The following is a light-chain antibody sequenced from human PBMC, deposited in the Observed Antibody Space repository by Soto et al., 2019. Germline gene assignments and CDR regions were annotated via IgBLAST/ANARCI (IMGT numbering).Light chain of an antibody. V-gene: IGKV3-11*01. Sequence: EIVLTQSPATLSLSPGERATLSCRASQSVSSYLAWYQQKPGQAPRLLIYDASNRATGIPARFSGSGSGTDFTLTISSLEPEDIAVYYCQQYGFPPWTFGQGTKVEIK. CDR2: DAS. CDR3: QQYGFPPWT. CDR1: QSVSSY. J-gene: IGKJ1*01.